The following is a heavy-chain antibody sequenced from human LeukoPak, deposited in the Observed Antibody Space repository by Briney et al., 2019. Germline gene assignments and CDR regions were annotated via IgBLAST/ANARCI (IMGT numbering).Heavy chain of an antibody. V-gene: IGHV4-59*01. CDR2: IYYSGST. Sequence: SETLSLTCTVSGGSISSYYWSRIRQPPGKGLEWIGYIYYSGSTNYNPSLKSRVTISVDTSKNQFSLKLSSVTAADTAVYYCAASDYYYYGMDVWGQGTTVTVSS. CDR1: GGSISSYY. CDR3: AASDYYYYGMDV. J-gene: IGHJ6*02.